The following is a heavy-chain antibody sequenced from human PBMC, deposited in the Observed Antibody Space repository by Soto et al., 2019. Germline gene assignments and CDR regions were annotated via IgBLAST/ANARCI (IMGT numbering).Heavy chain of an antibody. CDR3: AKAPLRPYYFDY. J-gene: IGHJ4*02. V-gene: IGHV3-23*01. Sequence: GGSLRLSCTASGFPFANYAMHWVRQAPGKGLEWVSRVSAGGDNTDYADAVKGRFTISRDNSKNTLFLQMTSLRAEDTALYYCAKAPLRPYYFDYWGPGTMVTVSS. CDR2: VSAGGDNT. CDR1: GFPFANYA.